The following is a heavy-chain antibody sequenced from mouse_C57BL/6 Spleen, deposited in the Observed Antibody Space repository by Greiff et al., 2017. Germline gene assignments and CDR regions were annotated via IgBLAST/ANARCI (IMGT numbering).Heavy chain of an antibody. J-gene: IGHJ4*01. D-gene: IGHD3-2*01. CDR3: ARSRDGSMDY. V-gene: IGHV1-81*01. Sequence: VKLQQSGAELARPGASVKLSCKASGYTFTSYGISWVKQRTGQGLEWIGEIYTRSGNTYYTEKFNGKATLTADKSSSTAYMELSSLTSEDSAVYFCARSRDGSMDYWGQGTSLTVSS. CDR2: IYTRSGNT. CDR1: GYTFTSYG.